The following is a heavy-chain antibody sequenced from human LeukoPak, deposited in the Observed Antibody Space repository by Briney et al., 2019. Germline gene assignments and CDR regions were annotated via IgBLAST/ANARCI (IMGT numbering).Heavy chain of an antibody. V-gene: IGHV1-2*06. CDR3: AIVGATVGWFDP. CDR1: GYTFTGYY. CDR2: ISPNSGGT. Sequence: ASVKVSCKASGYTFTGYYMHWVRQAPGQGLEWMGRISPNSGGTNYAQKFQGRVTMTRDTSISTAYMELSRLRSDDTAVYYCAIVGATVGWFDPWGQGTLVTVSS. D-gene: IGHD1-26*01. J-gene: IGHJ5*02.